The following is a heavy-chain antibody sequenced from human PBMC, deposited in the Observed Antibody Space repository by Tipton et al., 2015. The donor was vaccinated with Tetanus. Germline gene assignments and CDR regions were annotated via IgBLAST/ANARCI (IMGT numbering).Heavy chain of an antibody. V-gene: IGHV4-59*01. J-gene: IGHJ5*02. D-gene: IGHD6-13*01. CDR1: GGSISSYY. CDR2: IYYSGST. Sequence: TLSLTCTVSGGSISSYYWSWIRQPPGKGLEWIGYIYYSGSTNYNPSLKSRVTIAVDTSKNQFSLKLSSVTAADTAVYYCARATGRAAGVRWFDPWGQGTLVTVSS. CDR3: ARATGRAAGVRWFDP.